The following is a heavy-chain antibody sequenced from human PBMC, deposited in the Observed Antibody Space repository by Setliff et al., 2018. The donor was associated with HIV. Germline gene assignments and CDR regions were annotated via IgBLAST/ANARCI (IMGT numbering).Heavy chain of an antibody. Sequence: SVKVSCKASGGSGGTFSSNTISWVRQAPGQGLEWMGGIIPIFGTANYAQKFQGRVTITADESTSTAYMELSSLRSEDTAVYYCAGESEWALDYGNIGRPYYFDYWGQGTLVTVSS. CDR3: AGESEWALDYGNIGRPYYFDY. CDR2: IIPIFGTA. V-gene: IGHV1-69*13. D-gene: IGHD3-22*01. J-gene: IGHJ4*02. CDR1: GGSGGTFSSNT.